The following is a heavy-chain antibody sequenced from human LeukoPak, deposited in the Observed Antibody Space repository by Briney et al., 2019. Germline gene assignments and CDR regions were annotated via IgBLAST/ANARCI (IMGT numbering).Heavy chain of an antibody. V-gene: IGHV4-30-4*01. D-gene: IGHD6-19*01. Sequence: SQTLSLTCTVSGGSISSGDYYWSWIRQPPGKGLEWIGYIYYSGSTYYNPSLKSRVTMSVDTSKNQFSLNLSSVTAADTAVYYCARDPPGSGWYYFDYWGQGTLVTVSS. CDR3: ARDPPGSGWYYFDY. CDR1: GGSISSGDYY. CDR2: IYYSGST. J-gene: IGHJ4*02.